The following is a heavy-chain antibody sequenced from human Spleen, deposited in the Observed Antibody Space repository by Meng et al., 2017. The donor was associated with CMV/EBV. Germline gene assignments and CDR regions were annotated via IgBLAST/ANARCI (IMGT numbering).Heavy chain of an antibody. V-gene: IGHV1-2*02. CDR2: INPNSGGT. Sequence: QVQRVQSGAEVQKPGSSVKVSCKASGYTFTGYYMHWVRQAPGQGLEWMGWINPNSGGTNYAQKFQGRVTMTRDTSISTAYMELSRLRSDDTAVYYCARDLKGWKGPDYWGQGTLVTVSS. CDR1: GYTFTGYY. J-gene: IGHJ4*02. CDR3: ARDLKGWKGPDY. D-gene: IGHD1-1*01.